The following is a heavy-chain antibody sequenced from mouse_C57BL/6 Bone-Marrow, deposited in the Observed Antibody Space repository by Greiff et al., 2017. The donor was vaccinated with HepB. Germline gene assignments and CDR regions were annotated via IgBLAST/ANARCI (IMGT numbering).Heavy chain of an antibody. V-gene: IGHV1-50*01. J-gene: IGHJ3*01. CDR3: ARSNYGNYWFAY. CDR1: GYTFTSYW. CDR2: IDPSDSYT. Sequence: QSCKASGYTFTSYWMQWVKQRPGQGLEWIGEIDPSDSYTNYNQKFKGKATLTVDTSSSTAYMQLSSLTSEDSAVYYCARSNYGNYWFAYWGQGTLVTVSA. D-gene: IGHD2-1*01.